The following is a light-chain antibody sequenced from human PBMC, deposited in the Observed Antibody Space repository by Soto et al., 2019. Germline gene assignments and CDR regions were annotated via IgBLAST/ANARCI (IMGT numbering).Light chain of an antibody. V-gene: IGLV2-14*01. CDR1: SSDVGGYHN. CDR2: EVR. J-gene: IGLJ2*01. Sequence: QSALTQPASVSGSPGPTITISCTGSSSDVGGYHNVSWYKQYPGEASKLVISEVRNRPSGVSNRFSGSKSGNTASLTISGLQAEDEADYYCCTYTSSTTSLFGGGPQLT. CDR3: CTYTSSTTSL.